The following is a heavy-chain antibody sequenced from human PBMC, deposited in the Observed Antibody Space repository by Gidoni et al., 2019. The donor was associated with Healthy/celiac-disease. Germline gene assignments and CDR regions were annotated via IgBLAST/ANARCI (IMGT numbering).Heavy chain of an antibody. Sequence: EVQLVESGGGLVKPGGSLRLSCAASGFTFSSYSMNWVRQAPGKGLEWVSSISSSSSYIYYADSVKGRFTISRDNAKNSLYLQMNSLRAEDTAVYYCARDLSSVILTGLSDYWGQGTLVTVSS. CDR3: ARDLSSVILTGLSDY. CDR1: GFTFSSYS. V-gene: IGHV3-21*01. J-gene: IGHJ4*02. D-gene: IGHD3-9*01. CDR2: ISSSSSYI.